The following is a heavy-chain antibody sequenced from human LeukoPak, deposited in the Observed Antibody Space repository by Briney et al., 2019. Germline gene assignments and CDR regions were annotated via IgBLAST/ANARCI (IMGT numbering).Heavy chain of an antibody. CDR2: FSPSGYT. J-gene: IGHJ6*02. Sequence: SETLSLTCTVSGGSISSYYWSWIRQPAGKGLEWIGRFSPSGYTNYNPSLKSRVTMSVDTSKNQFSLKLSSVTAADTALYYCATVGDYGSGSYRYSLDVWGQGTTVTVSS. CDR3: ATVGDYGSGSYRYSLDV. CDR1: GGSISSYY. D-gene: IGHD3-10*01. V-gene: IGHV4-4*07.